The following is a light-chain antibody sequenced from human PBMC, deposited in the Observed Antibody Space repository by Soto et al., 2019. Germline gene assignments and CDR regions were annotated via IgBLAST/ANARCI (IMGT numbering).Light chain of an antibody. CDR3: SSYASSTTPYV. J-gene: IGLJ1*01. Sequence: QSVLTQPASGSGAPGQSISISCTGTSSDVGSYNLVSWYQQHPGKAPKLMIYEGSKRPSGVSNRFSGSKSGNTASLTISGLQAEDEADYYCSSYASSTTPYVFGTGTKVTVL. CDR2: EGS. CDR1: SSDVGSYNL. V-gene: IGLV2-14*02.